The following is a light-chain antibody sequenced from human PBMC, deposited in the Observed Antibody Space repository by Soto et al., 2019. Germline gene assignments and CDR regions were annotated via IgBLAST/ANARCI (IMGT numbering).Light chain of an antibody. CDR3: AAWDDSLRGRV. CDR2: SDN. J-gene: IGLJ7*01. CDR1: SSNIGSNP. Sequence: QSVLTRPPSASGTPGQRVTISCSGSSSNIGSNPVSWYQQLPGTAPKSLIYSDNQRPSGVPDRISGSRSGTSASLAISGLQSEDEAEYYCAAWDDSLRGRVFGGGTQLTVL. V-gene: IGLV1-44*01.